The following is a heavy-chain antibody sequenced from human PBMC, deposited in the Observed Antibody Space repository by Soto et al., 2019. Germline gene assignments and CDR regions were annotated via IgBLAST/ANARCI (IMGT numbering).Heavy chain of an antibody. J-gene: IGHJ3*02. CDR3: ATVTTVTTLGAFDI. CDR1: GFTFSSYA. CDR2: ISGSGGST. V-gene: IGHV3-23*01. D-gene: IGHD4-17*01. Sequence: GGSLRLSCAASGFTFSSYAMSWVRQAPGKGLEWVSAISGSGGSTYYADSVNGRFTISRDNSKNILYLQMNSLRAEDTAVYYCATVTTVTTLGAFDIWGQGTMVTVSS.